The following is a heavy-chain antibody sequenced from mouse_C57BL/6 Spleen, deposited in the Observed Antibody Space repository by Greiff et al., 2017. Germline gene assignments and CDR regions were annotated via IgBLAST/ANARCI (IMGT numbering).Heavy chain of an antibody. CDR3: ARAERDDGYYYYYAMDY. D-gene: IGHD2-3*01. Sequence: VQLQQPGAELVKPGASVKLSCKASGYTFTSYWMHWVKQRPGQGLEWIGMIHPNSGSTNYNEKFKSKATLTVDKSSSTAYMQLSSLTSEDSAVYYCARAERDDGYYYYYAMDYWGQGTSVTVSS. V-gene: IGHV1-64*01. CDR1: GYTFTSYW. J-gene: IGHJ4*01. CDR2: IHPNSGST.